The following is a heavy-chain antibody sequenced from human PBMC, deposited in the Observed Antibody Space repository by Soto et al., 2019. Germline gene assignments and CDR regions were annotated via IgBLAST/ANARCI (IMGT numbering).Heavy chain of an antibody. J-gene: IGHJ1*01. V-gene: IGHV4-39*01. Sequence: YWMWIREPTGKGLEWIGSIYYSGSTNYNPSLKSRVTISVDTSKKQFSLKVSSVTAADTAVYYCARVAVGAHRHHHYF. D-gene: IGHD1-26*01. CDR1: Y. CDR2: IYYSGST. CDR3: ARVAVGAHRHHHYF.